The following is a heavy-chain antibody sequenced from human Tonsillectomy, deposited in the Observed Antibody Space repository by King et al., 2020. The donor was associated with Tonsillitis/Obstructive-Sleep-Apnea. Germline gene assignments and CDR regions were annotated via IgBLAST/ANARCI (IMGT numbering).Heavy chain of an antibody. J-gene: IGHJ3*02. V-gene: IGHV1-46*01. D-gene: IGHD5-18*01. CDR1: GYTFTSYY. CDR2: INPSGGST. CDR3: ARVLSSRGYSYGENAFDI. Sequence: QLVQSGAEVKKPGASVKVSCKASGYTFTSYYMHWVRQAPGQGLEWMGIINPSGGSTSYAQKFQGRVTMTRDTSTSTVYMELSSLRSEDTAVYYCARVLSSRGYSYGENAFDIWGQGTMVTVSS.